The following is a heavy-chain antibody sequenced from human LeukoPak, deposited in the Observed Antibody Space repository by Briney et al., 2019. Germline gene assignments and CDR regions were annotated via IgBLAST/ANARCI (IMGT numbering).Heavy chain of an antibody. V-gene: IGHV4-34*01. Sequence: SETLSLICAVYGGSFSGYYWSWIRQPPGKGLEWIGEIYHSGSTNYNPSLKSRVTISVDKSKNQFSLKLSSVTAADTAVYYCARDHTMAVWGKGTTVTVSS. D-gene: IGHD5-18*01. CDR3: ARDHTMAV. CDR2: IYHSGST. CDR1: GGSFSGYY. J-gene: IGHJ6*04.